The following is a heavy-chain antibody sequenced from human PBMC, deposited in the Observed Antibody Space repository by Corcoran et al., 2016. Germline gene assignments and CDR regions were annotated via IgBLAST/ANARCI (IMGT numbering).Heavy chain of an antibody. CDR3: VREGGDSKSGKYFFDS. Sequence: QVQLQESGPGLVKPSETLSLTCTVSGGSINGYYWSWIRQPPGKGLEWIGYIHYTGSTNYNPSLKSRVSISVATSKNQFSLKMNSVTAAETAVYYCVREGGDSKSGKYFFDSWGQGTLVTVSS. D-gene: IGHD2-21*02. CDR2: IHYTGST. CDR1: GGSINGYY. V-gene: IGHV4-59*01. J-gene: IGHJ4*02.